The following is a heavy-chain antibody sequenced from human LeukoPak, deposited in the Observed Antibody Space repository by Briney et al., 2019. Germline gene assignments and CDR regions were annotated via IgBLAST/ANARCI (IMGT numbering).Heavy chain of an antibody. D-gene: IGHD2-2*01. CDR2: IYYSGST. CDR1: GASISSSSYY. V-gene: IGHV4-39*01. Sequence: SETLSLTCTVSGASISSSSYYWGWIRQPPGKGLEWIGSIYYSGSTYYNPSLKSRVTISVDTSKNQFSLKLSSVTAADTAVYYCARHSVVPAAIWFDPWGQGTLVTVSS. CDR3: ARHSVVPAAIWFDP. J-gene: IGHJ5*02.